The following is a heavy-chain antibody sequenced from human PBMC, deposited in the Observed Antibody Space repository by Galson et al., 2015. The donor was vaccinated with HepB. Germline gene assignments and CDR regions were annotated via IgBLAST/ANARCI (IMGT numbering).Heavy chain of an antibody. CDR2: ISYDGSNK. J-gene: IGHJ6*02. D-gene: IGHD6-13*01. V-gene: IGHV3-30-3*01. CDR1: GFTFSSYA. CDR3: ARDSFGSSSWYGDYYYGMDV. Sequence: SLRLSCAASGFTFSSYAMHWVRQAPGKGLEWVAVISYDGSNKYYADSVKGRFTISRDNSKNTLYLQMNSLRAEDTAVYYCARDSFGSSSWYGDYYYGMDVWGQGTTVTVSS.